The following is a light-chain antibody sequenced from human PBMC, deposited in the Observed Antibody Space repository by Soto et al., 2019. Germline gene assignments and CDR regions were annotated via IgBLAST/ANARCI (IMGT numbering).Light chain of an antibody. V-gene: IGKV1-5*01. J-gene: IGKJ1*01. CDR3: QQYNNLWT. CDR2: DAS. Sequence: PSTLSGSVGDRVTITCRASQGISSYLGWYQQKPGKAPKLLIHDASSVESGVPSRFSGSGSGTEFTLTISSLQPDDFATYYCQQYNNLWTFGQGTKVDIK. CDR1: QGISSY.